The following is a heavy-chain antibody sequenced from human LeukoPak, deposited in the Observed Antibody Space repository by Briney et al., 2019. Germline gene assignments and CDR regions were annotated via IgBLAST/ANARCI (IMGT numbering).Heavy chain of an antibody. D-gene: IGHD5/OR15-5a*01. Sequence: SEALSLTCSVSGGSISSDYWAWIRQPPGKGLEWIGYMYYTGSTNYNPSLKGRVTTSLATSKNQFSLKLSSVTAADTAAYYCARVSVVYGMDVWGRGTTVTVSS. V-gene: IGHV4-59*01. CDR3: ARVSVVYGMDV. CDR1: GGSISSDY. CDR2: MYYTGST. J-gene: IGHJ6*02.